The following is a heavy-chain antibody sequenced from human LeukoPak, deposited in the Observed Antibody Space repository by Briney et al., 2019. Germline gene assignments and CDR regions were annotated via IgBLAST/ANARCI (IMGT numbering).Heavy chain of an antibody. J-gene: IGHJ4*02. CDR2: ISSSGSTI. CDR1: GFTFSNAW. Sequence: GGSLRLSCAASGFTFSNAWMSWVRQAPGKGLEWVSYISSSGSTIYYADSVKGRFTISRDNAKNSLYLQMNSLRAEDTAVYYCARDLVVSSGSLGYWGQGTLVTVSS. V-gene: IGHV3-11*04. D-gene: IGHD3-22*01. CDR3: ARDLVVSSGSLGY.